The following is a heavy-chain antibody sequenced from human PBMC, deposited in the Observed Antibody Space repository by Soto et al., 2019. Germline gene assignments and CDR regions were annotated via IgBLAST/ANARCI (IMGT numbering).Heavy chain of an antibody. V-gene: IGHV1-69*12. D-gene: IGHD6-13*01. CDR3: ARESSIGGSSWNYFDY. J-gene: IGHJ4*02. CDR2: IIPIFGTA. Sequence: QVQLVQSGAEVKKPGSSVKVSCKASGGTFSSYAISWVRQAPGQGLEWMGGIIPIFGTANYAQKFQGRVTITADESTSTAYMELGSLRSEDTAVYYCARESSIGGSSWNYFDYWGQGTLVTVSS. CDR1: GGTFSSYA.